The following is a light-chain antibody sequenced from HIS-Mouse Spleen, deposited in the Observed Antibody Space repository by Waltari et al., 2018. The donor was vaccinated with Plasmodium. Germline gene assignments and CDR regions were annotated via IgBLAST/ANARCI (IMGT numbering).Light chain of an antibody. Sequence: EIVMTKSPATLSVSPGERATLSCRASQSVSSNLAWYQQKPGQAPRHLIYGASTRATGIPARVSGSGSGTEFTLTISSLQSEDFAVYYCQQYNNWSFTFGPGTKVDIK. CDR2: GAS. CDR1: QSVSSN. V-gene: IGKV3-15*01. J-gene: IGKJ3*01. CDR3: QQYNNWSFT.